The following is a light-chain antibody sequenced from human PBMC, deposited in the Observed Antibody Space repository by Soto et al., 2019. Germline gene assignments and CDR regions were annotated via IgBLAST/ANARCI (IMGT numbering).Light chain of an antibody. J-gene: IGKJ4*02. V-gene: IGKV1-5*03. CDR3: QQYSRTALT. CDR2: KAS. Sequence: DIQMTQSPSTRSASVGDRVTITCRASQSVNSWLAWYQQKPGEVPKLLIYKASNLEGGVPLRFSGNGSGTEFSLNISSLRPDDFVTYYCQQYSRTALTVGGRTKVEI. CDR1: QSVNSW.